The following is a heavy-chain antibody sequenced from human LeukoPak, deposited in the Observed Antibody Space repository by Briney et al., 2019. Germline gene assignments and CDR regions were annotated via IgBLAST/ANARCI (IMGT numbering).Heavy chain of an antibody. CDR2: ISVSGGST. Sequence: GGSLRLSCAASGFTFSSYAMTWVRRAPGKGLEWVSAISVSGGSTYYADSVKGRFTISRDNSKNTLYLQMNSLRAEDTAVYYCAKRIDYGSSTFDYWGQGTLVTVSS. CDR1: GFTFSSYA. J-gene: IGHJ4*02. CDR3: AKRIDYGSSTFDY. V-gene: IGHV3-23*01. D-gene: IGHD4-23*01.